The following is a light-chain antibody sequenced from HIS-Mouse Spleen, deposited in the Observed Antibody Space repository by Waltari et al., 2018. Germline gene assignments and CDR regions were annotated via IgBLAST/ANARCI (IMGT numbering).Light chain of an antibody. V-gene: IGLV2-14*01. Sequence: QSALTQPASVSGSPGQSITISCTGTSSDVGGYNYVSWYQQHPGKAPKLMIYEVSKRPSVVSNRFSGSKSGNTASLTISVLQAEDEADYYCSSYTSSSTLWVFGGGTKLTVL. CDR3: SSYTSSSTLWV. J-gene: IGLJ3*02. CDR2: EVS. CDR1: SSDVGGYNY.